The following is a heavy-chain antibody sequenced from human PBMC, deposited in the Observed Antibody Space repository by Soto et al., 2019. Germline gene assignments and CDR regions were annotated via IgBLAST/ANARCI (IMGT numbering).Heavy chain of an antibody. V-gene: IGHV2-5*01. D-gene: IGHD3-16*01. CDR3: AHSPWGSAPDY. Sequence: QIALKESGPTLVKPTETLTLTCTVSGFPLSARGVGVGWIRQPPGKALEGLAVIYWNDDKRYSPSLKSRLTIHKDTSKNQVVLTMTNTDPVDTAKYYCAHSPWGSAPDYWGQGTLVTVSS. CDR2: IYWNDDK. CDR1: GFPLSARGVG. J-gene: IGHJ4*02.